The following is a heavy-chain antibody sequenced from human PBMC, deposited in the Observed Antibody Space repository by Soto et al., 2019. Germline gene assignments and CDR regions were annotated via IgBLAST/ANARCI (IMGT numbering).Heavy chain of an antibody. CDR2: IYPSVSS. CDR1: GVAISRGYY. J-gene: IGHJ4*02. V-gene: IGHV4-38-2*02. D-gene: IGHD1-1*01. Sequence: NPXETLSLTCSVSGVAISRGYYWSWVRQPPGKGLEWIGSIYPSVSSYHNPSLATRLRLSIDTSKNQFTLNLTSVTAADTALYFCAREKVGTTFFDNWGQGIQVTVSS. CDR3: AREKVGTTFFDN.